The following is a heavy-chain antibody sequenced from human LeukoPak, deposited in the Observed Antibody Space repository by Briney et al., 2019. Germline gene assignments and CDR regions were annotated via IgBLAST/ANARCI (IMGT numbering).Heavy chain of an antibody. J-gene: IGHJ4*02. D-gene: IGHD2-15*01. CDR2: ISYGGSNK. CDR1: GFTFSSYG. V-gene: IGHV3-30*18. CDR3: AKGEEVVAATLPFFDY. Sequence: GRSLRLSCAASGFTFSSYGVHWVRQAPGKGLEWVAVISYGGSNKYYADSVKGRFTISRDNSKNTLYLQMNSPRAEDTAVYYCAKGEEVVAATLPFFDYWGQGTLVTVSS.